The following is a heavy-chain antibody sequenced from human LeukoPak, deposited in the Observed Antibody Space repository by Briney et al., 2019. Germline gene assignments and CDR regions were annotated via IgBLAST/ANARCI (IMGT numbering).Heavy chain of an antibody. CDR2: IYTGGTI. V-gene: IGHV3-53*01. J-gene: IGHJ4*02. D-gene: IGHD2-15*01. Sequence: GGSLRLSCAASDFSVSSNYMSWVRQAPGKGLEWVSVIYTGGTIYYAASVKGRFTISRDNSKNTLYLQMNSLRAEDTAVYYCAKDWDMAPGYWGQGTLVTVSS. CDR3: AKDWDMAPGY. CDR1: DFSVSSNY.